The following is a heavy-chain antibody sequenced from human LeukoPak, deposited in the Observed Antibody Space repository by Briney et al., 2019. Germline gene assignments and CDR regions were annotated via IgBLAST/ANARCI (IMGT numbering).Heavy chain of an antibody. V-gene: IGHV1-69*13. CDR1: GGTFSSYA. Sequence: SVKVSCTASGGTFSSYAISWVRQVHGQGLEWMGGIIPIFGTANYAQKFQGRVTITADESTSTAYMELSSLRSEDTAVYYCARVSGWYHNGYYGMDVWGQGTTVTVSS. CDR2: IIPIFGTA. J-gene: IGHJ6*02. CDR3: ARVSGWYHNGYYGMDV. D-gene: IGHD6-19*01.